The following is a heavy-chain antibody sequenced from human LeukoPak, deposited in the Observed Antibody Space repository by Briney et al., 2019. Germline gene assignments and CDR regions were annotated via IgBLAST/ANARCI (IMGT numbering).Heavy chain of an antibody. V-gene: IGHV3-7*01. CDR3: SNGIYDNSY. Sequence: QPGGSLRLSCAASGFSINRYWMAWLRQVPGKGLQWLANIKQDGTEEYYLDSVRGRFTISRDNAKNSLDLQMNSLRVEDTAVYFCSNGIYDNSYWGLGTLVTVSS. D-gene: IGHD2-8*01. J-gene: IGHJ4*02. CDR2: IKQDGTEE. CDR1: GFSINRYW.